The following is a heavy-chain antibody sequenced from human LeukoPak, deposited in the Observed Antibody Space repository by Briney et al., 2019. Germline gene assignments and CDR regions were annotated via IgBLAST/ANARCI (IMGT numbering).Heavy chain of an antibody. Sequence: SETLSLTCTVSDDSISSDAYSWSWIRQHPGRGLEWIGYISYSGRTYYNPSLKSRVTLSVDTSKSQFSLRLNSVTAADTAVYFCARDSGWLQSSNPGFYHYMDVWGKGTTVTVSS. CDR2: ISYSGRT. CDR1: DDSISSDAYS. V-gene: IGHV4-31*03. CDR3: ARDSGWLQSSNPGFYHYMDV. D-gene: IGHD5-24*01. J-gene: IGHJ6*03.